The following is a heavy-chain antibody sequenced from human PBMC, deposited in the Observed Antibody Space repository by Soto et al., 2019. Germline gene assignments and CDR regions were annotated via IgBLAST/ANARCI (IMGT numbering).Heavy chain of an antibody. V-gene: IGHV4-59*01. J-gene: IGHJ3*02. D-gene: IGHD3-3*01. Sequence: PSETLSLTCTVSGGSISSYYWSWIWQPPGKGLEWIGYIYYSGSTNYNPSLKSRVTISVDTSKNQFSLKLSSVTAADTAVYYCARETRTVTNYDFWSGYYRGAFDIWGQGTMVTVSS. CDR2: IYYSGST. CDR3: ARETRTVTNYDFWSGYYRGAFDI. CDR1: GGSISSYY.